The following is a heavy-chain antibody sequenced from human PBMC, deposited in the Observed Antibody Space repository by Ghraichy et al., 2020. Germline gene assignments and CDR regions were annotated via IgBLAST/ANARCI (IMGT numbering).Heavy chain of an antibody. J-gene: IGHJ2*01. V-gene: IGHV3-21*01. CDR2: ISGRSSYI. CDR3: AKVSGDFWSGSPDWYIDL. D-gene: IGHD3-3*01. CDR1: GFTFSTYA. Sequence: GESLNISCAASGFTFSTYALNWVRQAPGKGLEWVSSISGRSSYIYYADSVKGRFTISRDNAKNSLYLQMTSLRAEDTAVYYCAKVSGDFWSGSPDWYIDLWGRGTLVTVSS.